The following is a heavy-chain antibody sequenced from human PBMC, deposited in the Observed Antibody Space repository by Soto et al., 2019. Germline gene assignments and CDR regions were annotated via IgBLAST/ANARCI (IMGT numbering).Heavy chain of an antibody. CDR3: ARFYYDSSGYLPSPYYYYYGMDV. D-gene: IGHD3-22*01. CDR2: ISSSSSTI. CDR1: GFTFSSYS. V-gene: IGHV3-48*01. Sequence: PGGSLRLSCAASGFTFSSYSMNWVRQAPGKGLEWVSYISSSSSTIYYADSVKGRFTISRDNAKNSLYLKMNSLRAEDTAVYYCARFYYDSSGYLPSPYYYYYGMDVWGQGTTVTVSS. J-gene: IGHJ6*02.